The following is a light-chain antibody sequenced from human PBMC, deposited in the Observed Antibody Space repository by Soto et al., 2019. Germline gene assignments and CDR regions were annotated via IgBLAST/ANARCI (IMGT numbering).Light chain of an antibody. CDR2: AAS. CDR3: QKYNSAPWT. J-gene: IGKJ1*01. Sequence: DIQMTKSPSSLSASVGDRFTITCLASQGISNYLAWYQQKPGKVPKLLLYAASTLQSGVPSRFSGSGSGTDFTLTISSLQPEDVATYYCQKYNSAPWTGGQGNKGDIK. CDR1: QGISNY. V-gene: IGKV1-27*01.